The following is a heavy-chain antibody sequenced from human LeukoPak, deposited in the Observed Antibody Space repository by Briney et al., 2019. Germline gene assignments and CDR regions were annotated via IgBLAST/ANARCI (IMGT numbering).Heavy chain of an antibody. J-gene: IGHJ4*02. CDR3: ARLGGSQTTPY. V-gene: IGHV4-59*08. CDR2: IYYSRTT. Sequence: PSETLSLTCTVSGGSISCYYWRWIRQPPEKGLEWIGYIYYSRTTNYNPSLKSRVTMSVDTSKNQFSLKLSSVTAADTAVYYCARLGGSQTTPYGGRGTLVTVSS. CDR1: GGSISCYY. D-gene: IGHD3-16*01.